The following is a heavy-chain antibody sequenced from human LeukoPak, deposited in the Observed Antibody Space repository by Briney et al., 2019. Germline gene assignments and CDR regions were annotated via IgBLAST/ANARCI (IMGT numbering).Heavy chain of an antibody. V-gene: IGHV1-69*05. Sequence: SVKVSCKAFGGSFSSEAISWVRQAPGQGLEWMGGIIPIFGTTNYAQKFQGRVTITTDESTSTAYMEVSSLRSEDTAVYYCGRKAGDCGGGSCYSIDYWGQGTMVTVSS. CDR3: GRKAGDCGGGSCYSIDY. CDR2: IIPIFGTT. J-gene: IGHJ4*02. CDR1: GGSFSSEA. D-gene: IGHD2-15*01.